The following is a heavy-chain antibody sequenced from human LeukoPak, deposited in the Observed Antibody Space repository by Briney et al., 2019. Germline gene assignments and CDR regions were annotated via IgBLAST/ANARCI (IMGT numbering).Heavy chain of an antibody. CDR1: GFTFSDYY. CDR2: ISSSGTNI. V-gene: IGHV3-11*04. D-gene: IGHD6-19*01. Sequence: GGSLRLSCAASGFTFSDYYMSWIRQAPGKGLEWVSYISSSGTNIYYADSVKGRFTISRDNARDSLYLQMNSLRDDDTSVYFCARDASALYWGRGTLVTVSS. J-gene: IGHJ4*02. CDR3: ARDASALY.